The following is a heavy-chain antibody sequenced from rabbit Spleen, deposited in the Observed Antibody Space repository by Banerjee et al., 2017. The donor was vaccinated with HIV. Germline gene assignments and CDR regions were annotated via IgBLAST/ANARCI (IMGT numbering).Heavy chain of an antibody. Sequence: QSLEESGGGLVQPEGSLALTCKASGFTISSSYYMCWVRQAPGKGLEWIACIYGGGSGPACYAVWAKGRFTSSKASSTTLTLQMTSLTAVDSSTYFCARSDDLGYSVLGYFNLWGPGTLVTFS. D-gene: IGHD7-1*01. CDR2: IYGGGSGPA. CDR3: ARSDDLGYSVLGYFNL. V-gene: IGHV1S40*01. CDR1: GFTISSSYY. J-gene: IGHJ4*01.